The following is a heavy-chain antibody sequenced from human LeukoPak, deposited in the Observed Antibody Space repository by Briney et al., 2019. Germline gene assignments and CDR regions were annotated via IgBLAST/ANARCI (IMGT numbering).Heavy chain of an antibody. Sequence: GGSLRLSCAASGFSFSSYCMHWVRQAPGKRLVWVSRINYGGSTTSYADSVKGRFTIARDNAKNTLYLQMNSLRAEDTAMYYCVTDLGIGDGRWGQGTLVTVSS. CDR3: VTDLGIGDGR. CDR1: GFSFSSYC. D-gene: IGHD7-27*01. V-gene: IGHV3-74*01. CDR2: INYGGSTT. J-gene: IGHJ4*02.